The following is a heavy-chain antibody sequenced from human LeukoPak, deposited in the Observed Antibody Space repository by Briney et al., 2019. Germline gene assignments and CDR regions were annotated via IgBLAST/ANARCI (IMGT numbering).Heavy chain of an antibody. CDR3: ARDIAAAGLFFDY. Sequence: QPGGSLRLSCAASGFTFSNYWMYWVRQAPGKGLVWVSRINSDGSSTTYADSVKGRFTISRDNAKNSLYLQMNSLRAEDTAVYYCARDIAAAGLFFDYWGQGTLVTVSS. D-gene: IGHD6-13*01. V-gene: IGHV3-74*01. CDR2: INSDGSST. CDR1: GFTFSNYW. J-gene: IGHJ4*02.